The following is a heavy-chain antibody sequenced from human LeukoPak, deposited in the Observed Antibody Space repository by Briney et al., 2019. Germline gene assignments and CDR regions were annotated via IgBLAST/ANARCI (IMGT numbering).Heavy chain of an antibody. CDR2: IIPILGIA. CDR3: ARSGIAAAGTGDWFDP. Sequence: SVKVSCTASGGTFSSYAISWVRQAPGQGLEWMGRIIPILGIANYAQKFQGRVTITADKSTSTAYMELSSLRSEDTAVYYCARSGIAAAGTGDWFDPWGQGTLVTVSS. D-gene: IGHD6-13*01. J-gene: IGHJ5*02. V-gene: IGHV1-69*04. CDR1: GGTFSSYA.